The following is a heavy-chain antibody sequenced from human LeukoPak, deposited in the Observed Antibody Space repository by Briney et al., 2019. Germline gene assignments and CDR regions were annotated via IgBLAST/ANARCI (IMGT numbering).Heavy chain of an antibody. J-gene: IGHJ4*02. CDR3: AGAGDY. CDR2: ISYDGSNK. CDR1: GFTFSSYG. V-gene: IGHV3-30*03. Sequence: GALRLSCAASGFTFSSYGMHWVRQAPGKGLEWVAVISYDGSNKCYADSVKGRFTISRDNSKNTLYLQMNSLRAEDTAVYYCAGAGDYWGQGTLVTVSS.